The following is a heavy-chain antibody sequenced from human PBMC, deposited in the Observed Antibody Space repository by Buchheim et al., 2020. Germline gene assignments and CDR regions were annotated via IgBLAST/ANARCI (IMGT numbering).Heavy chain of an antibody. V-gene: IGHV3-30*18. CDR2: ISNDGSNK. J-gene: IGHJ6*02. CDR1: GFTFISYG. D-gene: IGHD3-10*01. Sequence: QVQLVESGGGVVQPGRSLRLSCTASGFTFISYGMHWVRQAPGKGLEWVAVISNDGSNKYYADSVKGRFTISRDNSKNTLYLQMNSLRAEDTAVYYWAKPRRGGYYYYGMNVWGQGTT. CDR3: AKPRRGGYYYYGMNV.